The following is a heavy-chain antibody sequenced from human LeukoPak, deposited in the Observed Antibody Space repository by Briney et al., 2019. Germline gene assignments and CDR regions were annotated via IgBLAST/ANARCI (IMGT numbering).Heavy chain of an antibody. CDR3: ARGLSIAAAGNYFDY. CDR2: MNPNSGNT. CDR1: GYTFTSYD. D-gene: IGHD6-13*01. Sequence: ASEKVSCKASGYTFTSYDINWVRQATGQGLEWMGWMNPNSGNTGYAQKFRGRVTITRNTSISTAYMELSSLRSEDTAVYYCARGLSIAAAGNYFDYWGQGTLVTVSS. V-gene: IGHV1-8*03. J-gene: IGHJ4*02.